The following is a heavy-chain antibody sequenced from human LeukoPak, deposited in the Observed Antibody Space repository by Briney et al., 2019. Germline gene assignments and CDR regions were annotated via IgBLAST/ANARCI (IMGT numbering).Heavy chain of an antibody. CDR2: IYYSGST. V-gene: IGHV4-38-2*01. D-gene: IGHD5-12*01. Sequence: IGSIYYSGSTYYNPSLKSRVTISVDTSKNQFSLNLSSVTAADTAVYYCARRGGYSGYEQVWGQGTLVTVSS. CDR3: ARRGGYSGYEQV. J-gene: IGHJ4*02.